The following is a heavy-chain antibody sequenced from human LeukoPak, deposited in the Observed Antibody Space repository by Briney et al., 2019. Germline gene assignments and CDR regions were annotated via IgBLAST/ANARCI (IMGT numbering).Heavy chain of an antibody. CDR3: AKGPIDIVATMMDRSGDDAFDI. Sequence: GRSLRLSCEASGFTFSSYGMQWVRQAPGKGLEWVAVISCDGSNKYYAHSVKSRFTISRDNSKNTLYLQINSLRAEDTAVYYCAKGPIDIVATMMDRSGDDAFDIWGQGTMVTVSS. V-gene: IGHV3-30*18. CDR1: GFTFSSYG. J-gene: IGHJ3*02. CDR2: ISCDGSNK. D-gene: IGHD5-12*01.